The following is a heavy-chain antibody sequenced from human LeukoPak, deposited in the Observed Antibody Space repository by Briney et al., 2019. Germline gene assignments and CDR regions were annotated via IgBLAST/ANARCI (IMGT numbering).Heavy chain of an antibody. V-gene: IGHV3-30*19. Sequence: GGSLKLSCVTSGFTFSTDGIHWVRQAPGKGPEWVANINFDGSSRYYADSVRGRFTVSRDNSKNTLFLDMKGLRPEDTAVYYCARGIESYGDYGYWGQGILVTVSS. CDR1: GFTFSTDG. J-gene: IGHJ4*02. CDR3: ARGIESYGDYGY. CDR2: INFDGSSR. D-gene: IGHD4-17*01.